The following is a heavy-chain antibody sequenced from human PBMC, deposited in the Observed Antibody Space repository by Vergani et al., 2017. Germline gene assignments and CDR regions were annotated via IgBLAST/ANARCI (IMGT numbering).Heavy chain of an antibody. CDR1: GFTFSSYW. J-gene: IGHJ4*02. Sequence: EVQLVESGGGLVQPGGSLRLSCAASGFTFSSYWMRWVRQAPGKGLEWVANIKQDGSEKYYVDSVKGRFTISRDTAKNSLYLQMNSLRAEDTAVYYCARARGYSSGWYPHDRSEPYYFDYWGQGTLVTVSS. CDR3: ARARGYSSGWYPHDRSEPYYFDY. CDR2: IKQDGSEK. V-gene: IGHV3-7*01. D-gene: IGHD6-19*01.